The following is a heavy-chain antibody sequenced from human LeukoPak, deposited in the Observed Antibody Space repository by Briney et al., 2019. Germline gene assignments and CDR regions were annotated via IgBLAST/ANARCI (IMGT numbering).Heavy chain of an antibody. Sequence: SKTLSLTCAVSGGYFSDYYWSWIRQPPGKGLEWIGGISHSGSTNYNPSRKSRVTISVDTSKNQLFRKLNSVNAADTAGYYCARVEVQILSNYMDVWDKGTTVTVSS. CDR3: ARVEVQILSNYMDV. CDR1: GGYFSDYY. V-gene: IGHV4-34*01. J-gene: IGHJ6*03. D-gene: IGHD2-15*01. CDR2: ISHSGST.